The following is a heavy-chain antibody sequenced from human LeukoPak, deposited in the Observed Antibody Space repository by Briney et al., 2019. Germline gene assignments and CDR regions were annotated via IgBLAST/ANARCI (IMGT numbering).Heavy chain of an antibody. CDR1: GFTFSTYG. V-gene: IGHV3-33*06. CDR2: IWNDGSNK. D-gene: IGHD1-1*01. CDR3: AKAYSAIDWSDAFDI. J-gene: IGHJ3*02. Sequence: PGRSLRLSCAASGFTFSTYGIHWVRQAPGKGLEWVAVIWNDGSNKYYADSVKGRFTISRDNSKNTLYLQMNSLRGDDTAIYFCAKAYSAIDWSDAFDIWGQGTLVTVSS.